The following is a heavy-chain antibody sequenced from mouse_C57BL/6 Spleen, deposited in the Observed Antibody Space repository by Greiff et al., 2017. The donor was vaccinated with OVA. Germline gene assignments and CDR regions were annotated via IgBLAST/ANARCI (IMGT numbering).Heavy chain of an antibody. V-gene: IGHV1-82*01. Sequence: VQLQQSGPELVKPGASVKISRNAAVSSLLLSSMNWVKQRPGKGLEWIGRIYPGDGDTNYNGKFKGKATLTADKSSSTAYMQLSSLTSEDSAVYFCARYSNYGPYYAMDYWGQGTSVTVSS. CDR3: ARYSNYGPYYAMDY. CDR1: VSSLLLSS. D-gene: IGHD2-5*01. J-gene: IGHJ4*01. CDR2: IYPGDGDT.